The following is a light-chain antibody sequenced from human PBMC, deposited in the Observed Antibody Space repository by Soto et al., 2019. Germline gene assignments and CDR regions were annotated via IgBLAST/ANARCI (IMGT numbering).Light chain of an antibody. CDR3: HQYDTSPRT. CDR1: QSLSSGY. CDR2: AAS. V-gene: IGKV3-20*01. J-gene: IGKJ1*01. Sequence: MVLPQSPGTPSLSPGERATLSCRASQSLSSGYLAWYQQKPGQAPRILIYAASSRATGIPDRFSGSGSGTDFTLTISRLEPEDFAVYYCHQYDTSPRTFGQGTKVDIK.